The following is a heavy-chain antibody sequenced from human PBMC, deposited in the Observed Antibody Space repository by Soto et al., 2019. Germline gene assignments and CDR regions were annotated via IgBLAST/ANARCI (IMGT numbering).Heavy chain of an antibody. Sequence: PGGSLRLSCAASGFTFDDYAMHWVRQAPGKGLEWVSGISWNSGSIGYADSVKGRFTISRDNAKNSLYLQMNSLRAEDTALYYCAKGIGLGELSLSDWGQGTLVTVSS. D-gene: IGHD3-16*02. CDR2: ISWNSGSI. J-gene: IGHJ4*02. CDR3: AKGIGLGELSLSD. V-gene: IGHV3-9*01. CDR1: GFTFDDYA.